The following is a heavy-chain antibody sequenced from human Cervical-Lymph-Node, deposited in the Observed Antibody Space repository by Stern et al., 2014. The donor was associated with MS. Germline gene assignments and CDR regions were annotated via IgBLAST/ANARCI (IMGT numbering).Heavy chain of an antibody. CDR2: IYYSGST. J-gene: IGHJ2*01. Sequence: QVQLQESGPGLVKPSETLSLTCTVSGGSISSYYWSWIRQPPGKGLEGIGYIYYSGSTNYNPSLKSRVTISVDTSKNQFSLKLSSVTAADTAVYYCARFRFYGIRPWYFDLWGRGTLVTVSS. CDR3: ARFRFYGIRPWYFDL. D-gene: IGHD4-17*01. CDR1: GGSISSYY. V-gene: IGHV4-59*01.